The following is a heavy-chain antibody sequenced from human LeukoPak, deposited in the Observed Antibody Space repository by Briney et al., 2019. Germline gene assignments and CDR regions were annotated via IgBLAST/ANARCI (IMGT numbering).Heavy chain of an antibody. CDR2: IKQDGSEK. CDR1: GFTFSDNW. V-gene: IGHV3-7*01. J-gene: IGHJ3*02. Sequence: GGSLRLSCAVSGFTFSDNWMSWVRQAPGQGLEWVANIKQDGSEKAYVDSVTGRFTISTDNAKNSLYLQMNSLRAEDTAVYYCARSYGSALDIWGQGTMVSVSS. CDR3: ARSYGSALDI. D-gene: IGHD3-16*01.